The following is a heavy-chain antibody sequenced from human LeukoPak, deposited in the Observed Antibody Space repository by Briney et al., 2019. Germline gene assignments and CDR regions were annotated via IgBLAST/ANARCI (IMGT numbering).Heavy chain of an antibody. V-gene: IGHV3-66*01. CDR3: AKGGGYSYGYSY. CDR1: GFTVSDNY. J-gene: IGHJ4*02. D-gene: IGHD5-18*01. Sequence: PGGSLRLSCAASGFTVSDNYMGWVRQAPGKGLEWVSFIYSGGGTSYADSVKGRFTISRDNSKNTLYLQMNSLRAEDTALYYCAKGGGYSYGYSYWGQGTLVTV. CDR2: IYSGGGT.